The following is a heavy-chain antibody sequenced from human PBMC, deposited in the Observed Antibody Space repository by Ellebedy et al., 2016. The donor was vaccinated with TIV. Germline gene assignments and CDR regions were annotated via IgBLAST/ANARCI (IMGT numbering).Heavy chain of an antibody. J-gene: IGHJ4*02. D-gene: IGHD2-2*02. CDR3: ARTNLGYCSSTSCYIFDY. CDR1: GFTFTSSA. V-gene: IGHV1-58*01. CDR2: IVVGSGNT. Sequence: SVKVSXXASGFTFTSSAVQWVRQARGQRLEWIGWIVVGSGNTNYAQKFQERVTITRDMSTSTAYMELSSLRSEDTAVYYCARTNLGYCSSTSCYIFDYWGQGTLVTVSS.